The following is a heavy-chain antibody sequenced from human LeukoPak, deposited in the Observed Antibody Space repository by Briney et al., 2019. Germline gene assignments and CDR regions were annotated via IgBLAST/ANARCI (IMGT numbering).Heavy chain of an antibody. CDR2: ISGYNGNT. D-gene: IGHD2-21*02. CDR1: GYTFIIYG. J-gene: IGHJ2*01. V-gene: IGHV1-18*01. CDR3: ARGLGVVTAQSEQPKPRYFDL. Sequence: ASVKVSSKASGYTFIIYGISWVRQAPGQGLEWMGWISGYNGNTNYAQNLQGRVTITTDTSTSTAYMELRSLRSDDTAVYYCARGLGVVTAQSEQPKPRYFDLWGRGTQVTVSS.